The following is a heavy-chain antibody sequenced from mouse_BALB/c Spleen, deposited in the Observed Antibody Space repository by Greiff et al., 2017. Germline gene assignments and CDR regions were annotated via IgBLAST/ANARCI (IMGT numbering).Heavy chain of an antibody. J-gene: IGHJ1*01. CDR1: GFTFSSYA. CDR2: ISSGGSYN. V-gene: IGHV5-9-3*01. CDR3: ARHGCYWYFDV. Sequence: EVQVVESGGGLVKPGGSLKLSCAASGFTFSSYAMSWVRQTPEKRLEWVATISSGGSYNYYPDSVKGRFTISRDNAKNTLYLQISSLRSEATAMFYCARHGCYWYFDVWGAGTSVTVSS.